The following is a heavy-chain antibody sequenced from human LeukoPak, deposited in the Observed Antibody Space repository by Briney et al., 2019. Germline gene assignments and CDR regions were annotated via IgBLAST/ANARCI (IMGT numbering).Heavy chain of an antibody. CDR3: ATSIVGATTGIDY. D-gene: IGHD1-26*01. CDR1: GFTVSSNY. Sequence: TEGSLRLSCAASGFTVSSNYMSWVRQAPGEGLEWVSVIYSGGSIYYADSVKGRFTISRDNSKNTLYLQMNSLRAEDTAVYYCATSIVGATTGIDYWGQGTLVTVSS. J-gene: IGHJ4*02. CDR2: IYSGGSI. V-gene: IGHV3-53*01.